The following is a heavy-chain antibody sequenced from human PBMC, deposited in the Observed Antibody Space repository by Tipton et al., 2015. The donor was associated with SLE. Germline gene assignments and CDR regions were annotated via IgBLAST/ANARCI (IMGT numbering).Heavy chain of an antibody. CDR3: ARNPRGSGWSRGYFKY. CDR1: GGSISSGGHY. V-gene: IGHV4-31*03. J-gene: IGHJ1*01. D-gene: IGHD6-19*01. Sequence: TLSLTCTVSGGSISSGGHYWSWIRQHPVKGLEWIGYIYYSGSTYYNPSLKSRVTISVDTSKNQFSLKLNSVTAADTAMYYCARNPRGSGWSRGYFKYWGQGTLVTVSS. CDR2: IYYSGST.